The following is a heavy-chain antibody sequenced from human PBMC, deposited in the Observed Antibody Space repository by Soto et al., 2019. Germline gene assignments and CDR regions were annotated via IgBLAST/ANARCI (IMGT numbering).Heavy chain of an antibody. J-gene: IGHJ3*02. CDR3: AREGRGTDAFDI. V-gene: IGHV3-74*01. Sequence: GGSLRLSCAASGFTFSSYWMHWVRQAPGKGLVWVSRINSDGSSTSYADSVKGRFTISRDNAKNTLYLQMNSLRAEDTAGYYSAREGRGTDAFDIWGQGTMVTVSS. D-gene: IGHD3-16*01. CDR1: GFTFSSYW. CDR2: INSDGSST.